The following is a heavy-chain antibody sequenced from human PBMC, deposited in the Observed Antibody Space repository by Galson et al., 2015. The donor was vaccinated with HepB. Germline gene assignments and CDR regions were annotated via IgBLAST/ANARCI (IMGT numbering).Heavy chain of an antibody. D-gene: IGHD2-15*01. J-gene: IGHJ4*02. CDR3: ARERVAATWVDY. CDR1: GGSISSGDYY. CDR2: IYYSGST. Sequence: TLSLTCTVSGGSISSGDYYWSWIRQPPGKGLEWIGYIYYSGSTYYNPSLKGRVTISVDTSKNQFSLKLSSVTAADTAVYYCARERVAATWVDYWGQGTLVTVSS. V-gene: IGHV4-30-4*01.